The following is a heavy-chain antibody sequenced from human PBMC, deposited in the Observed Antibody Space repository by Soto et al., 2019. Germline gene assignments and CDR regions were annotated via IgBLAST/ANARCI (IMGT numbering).Heavy chain of an antibody. V-gene: IGHV1-2*02. Sequence: GSVKVYCKISGHTLTELSIHWVRQAPGKGLEWMGWINPKSGATIYAQKWQGRVTMTRDTSVSTAYMELSRLRSDDTAVYSCARVYYDSSGYLDYWGQGTLVTVSS. CDR1: GHTLTELS. CDR2: INPKSGAT. J-gene: IGHJ4*02. CDR3: ARVYYDSSGYLDY. D-gene: IGHD3-22*01.